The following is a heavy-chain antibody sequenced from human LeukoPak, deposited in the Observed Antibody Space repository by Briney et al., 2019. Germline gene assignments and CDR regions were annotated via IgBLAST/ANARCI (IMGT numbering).Heavy chain of an antibody. CDR2: ISGYNGNT. D-gene: IGHD1-7*01. CDR1: GYTFTSYG. J-gene: IGHJ3*02. Sequence: ASVKVSCKASGYTFTSYGISWVRQAPGQGLEWMGWISGYNGNTNYAQKLQGRVSMTTDTTTSTAYMELRSLRPDDTAVYYCARDPGISGTNGVLDIWGQGTMVTVSA. CDR3: ARDPGISGTNGVLDI. V-gene: IGHV1-18*01.